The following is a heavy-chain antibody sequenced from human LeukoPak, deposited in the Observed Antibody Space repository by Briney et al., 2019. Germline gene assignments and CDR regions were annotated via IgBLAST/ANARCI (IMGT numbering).Heavy chain of an antibody. D-gene: IGHD3-22*01. J-gene: IGHJ1*01. CDR3: ALETRPAYYYDSSGATDFQH. V-gene: IGHV4-34*01. CDR2: INHSGST. Sequence: SETLSLTCTVSGGSISSYYWSWIRQPPGKGLEWIGEINHSGSTNYNPSLKSRVTISVDTSKNQFSLKLSSVTAADTAVYYCALETRPAYYYDSSGATDFQHWGQGTLVTVSS. CDR1: GGSISSYY.